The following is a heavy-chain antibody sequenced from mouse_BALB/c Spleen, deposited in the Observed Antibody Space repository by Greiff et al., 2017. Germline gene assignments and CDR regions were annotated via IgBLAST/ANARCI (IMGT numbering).Heavy chain of an antibody. CDR1: GYTFTSYW. Sequence: VQLQQSGAELAKPGASVKMSCKASGYTFTSYWMHWVKQRPGQGLEWIGYINPSTGYTEYNQKFKDKATLTADKSSSTAYMQLSSLTSEDSAVYYCARWGATYFEDWGEGTTLTVSS. CDR2: INPSTGYT. J-gene: IGHJ2*01. V-gene: IGHV1-7*01. D-gene: IGHD3-1*01. CDR3: ARWGATYFED.